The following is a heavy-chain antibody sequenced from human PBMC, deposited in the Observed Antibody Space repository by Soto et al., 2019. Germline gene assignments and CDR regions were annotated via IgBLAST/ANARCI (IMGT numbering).Heavy chain of an antibody. CDR2: INPNSGST. Sequence: GASGKVSCKASAYTFTDYYIHWVRQAPGQGLEWMGWINPNSGSTKSTQRFQGSVTMTRDTSISTAYMELTRLRSDDTAVYYCARGGCTDGVCTYYFDSWGQGTLVTVS. V-gene: IGHV1-2*02. CDR1: AYTFTDYY. CDR3: ARGGCTDGVCTYYFDS. J-gene: IGHJ4*02. D-gene: IGHD2-8*01.